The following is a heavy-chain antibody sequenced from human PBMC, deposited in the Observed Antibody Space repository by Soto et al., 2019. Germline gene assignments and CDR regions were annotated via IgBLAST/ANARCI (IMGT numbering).Heavy chain of an antibody. Sequence: GGALRLSCAASGFTFSSCAMSWVRQAPGKGLEWVSGITYNSDTTHYTDSVKGRFTISRDNSKSMLYLQMNGLRAEDTAVYYCAKDATRTSGWYYFDYWGQGALVPVSS. CDR3: AKDATRTSGWYYFDY. J-gene: IGHJ4*02. D-gene: IGHD6-19*01. CDR2: ITYNSDTT. CDR1: GFTFSSCA. V-gene: IGHV3-23*01.